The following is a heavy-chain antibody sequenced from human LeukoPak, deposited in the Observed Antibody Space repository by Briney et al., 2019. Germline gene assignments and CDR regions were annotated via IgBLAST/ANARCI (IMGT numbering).Heavy chain of an antibody. J-gene: IGHJ2*01. V-gene: IGHV3-23*01. D-gene: IGHD1-26*01. CDR3: ARGSEIVGASTGYWYFDL. CDR1: GFTFSIYA. Sequence: GGSLRLSCAASGFTFSIYAMSWVRQAPGKGLEWVSGLSGSGRSTIYYADSVKGRFTISRDNAKNSLYLQMNSLRAEDTAVYYCARGSEIVGASTGYWYFDLWGRGALVTVSS. CDR2: LSGSGRSTI.